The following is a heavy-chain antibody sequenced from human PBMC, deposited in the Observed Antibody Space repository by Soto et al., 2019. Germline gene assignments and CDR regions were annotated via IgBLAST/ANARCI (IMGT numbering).Heavy chain of an antibody. Sequence: QVQLQESGPRLVKPSETLSLSCTVSGDSVSSGSYYWIWIRQPPGKELEWIGLIYNSGNTNYKPSLTSRVILSVDTSKNQFFLKLGPVTDADTAVYYCARGASVACKPFSFDYWGPGTLVTVSS. D-gene: IGHD6-19*01. CDR3: ARGASVACKPFSFDY. CDR2: IYNSGNT. J-gene: IGHJ4*02. CDR1: GDSVSSGSYY. V-gene: IGHV4-61*01.